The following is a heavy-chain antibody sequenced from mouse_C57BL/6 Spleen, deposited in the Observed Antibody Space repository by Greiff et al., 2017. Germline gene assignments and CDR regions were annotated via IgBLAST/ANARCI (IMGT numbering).Heavy chain of an antibody. CDR2: SNPGSGGT. Sequence: VQLQQSGAELVRPGTSVKVSCKASGYAFTNYLIEWVKQRPGQGLEWIGVSNPGSGGTNYNEKLEGKATLTAYKSSSTAYIPLSSRTSEDSAVYFCSREDYTAMDYWGQGTSVTVSS. D-gene: IGHD2-12*01. V-gene: IGHV1-54*01. J-gene: IGHJ4*01. CDR3: SREDYTAMDY. CDR1: GYAFTNYL.